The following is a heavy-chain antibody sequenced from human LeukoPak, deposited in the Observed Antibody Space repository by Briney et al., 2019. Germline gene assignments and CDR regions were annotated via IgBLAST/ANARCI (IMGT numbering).Heavy chain of an antibody. D-gene: IGHD5-18*01. CDR1: GGSFSGYY. CDR3: ARGHASYSYGFRY. CDR2: INHSGST. V-gene: IGHV4-34*01. J-gene: IGHJ4*02. Sequence: PSETLPLTCAVYGGSFSGYYWSWIRQPPGKGLEWIGEINHSGSTNYNPSLKSRVTISVDTSKNQFSLKLSSVTAADTAVYYCARGHASYSYGFRYWGQGTLVTVSS.